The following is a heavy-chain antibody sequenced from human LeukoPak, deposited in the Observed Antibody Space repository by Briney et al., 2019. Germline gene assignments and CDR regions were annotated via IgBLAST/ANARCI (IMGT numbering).Heavy chain of an antibody. CDR2: ISTGGSTV. J-gene: IGHJ4*02. CDR1: GFTFSSYE. D-gene: IGHD2-21*01. CDR3: ARSARGYSRDY. V-gene: IGHV3-48*03. Sequence: GGSLRLSCAASGFTFSSYEMNWVRQAPGEGLEWVSYISTGGSTVYYADSVKGRFTISRDNAKNSLYLQMNSLRAEDTAVYYCARSARGYSRDYWGPGTLVTVSS.